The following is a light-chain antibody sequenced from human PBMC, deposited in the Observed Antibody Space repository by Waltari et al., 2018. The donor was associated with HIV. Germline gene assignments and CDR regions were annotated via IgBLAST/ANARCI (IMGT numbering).Light chain of an antibody. CDR3: LLAYSGTVG. V-gene: IGLV7-46*01. CDR2: NPS. J-gene: IGLJ2*01. CDR1: PTAFTRCHS. Sequence: QDVVTQEPSLPVSPGGKLTLPCGSTPTAFTRCHSHYWFQQKSSQAPRILIYNPSNNHSGTPARFSGALLWVRAALTLSGAQPEDEAEYYCLLAYSGTVGVGGGTKLTVL.